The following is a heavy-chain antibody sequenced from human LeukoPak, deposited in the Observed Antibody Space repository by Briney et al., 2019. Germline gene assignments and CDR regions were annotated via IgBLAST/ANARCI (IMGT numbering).Heavy chain of an antibody. D-gene: IGHD4-17*01. CDR3: ASTTTVTSACVH. CDR2: IYYSGST. Sequence: SETLSLTCTVSGGSISSYYWSWIRQPPGKGLEWIGYIYYSGSTHYNPSLKSQVTISVDTSKNQFSLKLSSVTAADTAVYYCASTTTVTSACVHWGQGTLVTVSS. CDR1: GGSISSYY. V-gene: IGHV4-59*08. J-gene: IGHJ4*02.